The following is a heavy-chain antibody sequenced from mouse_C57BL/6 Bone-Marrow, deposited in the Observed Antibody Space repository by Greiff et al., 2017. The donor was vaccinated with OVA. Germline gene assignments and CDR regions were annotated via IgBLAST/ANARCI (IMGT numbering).Heavy chain of an antibody. CDR2: IDPNSGGT. V-gene: IGHV1-72*01. J-gene: IGHJ2*01. Sequence: QVQLQQPGAELVKPGASVKMSCKASGYTFTSYWITWVKQRPGQGLEWIGRIDPNSGGTKYNEKFKSKATLTVDKPSSTAYMQLSSLTSEDSAVYYCARSLDGYYPYYWGQGTTLTVSS. CDR3: ARSLDGYYPYY. D-gene: IGHD2-3*01. CDR1: GYTFTSYW.